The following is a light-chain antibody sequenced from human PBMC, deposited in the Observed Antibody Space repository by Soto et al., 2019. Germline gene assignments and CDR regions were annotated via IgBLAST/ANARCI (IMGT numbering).Light chain of an antibody. J-gene: IGKJ1*01. CDR1: QSVSSY. CDR3: QQYNGYSRS. V-gene: IGKV3-11*01. Sequence: EIVLTPSPATLSLSPVERATLSCRASQSVSSYLAWYQQKPGQAPRLLIYDAPNRATGIPARFSGSGSGTDFTLTISSLQPDDFATYYCQQYNGYSRSFGQGTKVDI. CDR2: DAP.